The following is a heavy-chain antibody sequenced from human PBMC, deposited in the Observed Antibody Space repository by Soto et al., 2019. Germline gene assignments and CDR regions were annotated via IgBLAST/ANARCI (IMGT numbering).Heavy chain of an antibody. CDR2: IYHSGST. CDR3: ARFNLYSSSWYSNH. Sequence: SETLSLTCAVSGGSISSSNWWSWVRQPPGKGLEWIGEIYHSGSTNYNPSLKSRVTISVDKSKNQFSLKLSSVTAADTAVYYCARFNLYSSSWYSNHWGQGTLVTVSS. J-gene: IGHJ5*02. CDR1: GGSISSSNW. D-gene: IGHD6-13*01. V-gene: IGHV4-4*02.